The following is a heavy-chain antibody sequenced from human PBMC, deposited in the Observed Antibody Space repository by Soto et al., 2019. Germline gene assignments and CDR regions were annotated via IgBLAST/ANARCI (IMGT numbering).Heavy chain of an antibody. CDR3: VRGGGEMANPPPYLY. Sequence: ASVKVSCKASGGMFDTYAISWVRQAPGQGLEWMGGVIPMFLKPNYAQKFQGRVTITADKSTNTVYMEMNSLMSEDTAVYYCVRGGGEMANPPPYLYWGQGTHVTVSS. J-gene: IGHJ4*02. V-gene: IGHV1-69*06. CDR1: GGMFDTYA. D-gene: IGHD3-16*01. CDR2: VIPMFLKP.